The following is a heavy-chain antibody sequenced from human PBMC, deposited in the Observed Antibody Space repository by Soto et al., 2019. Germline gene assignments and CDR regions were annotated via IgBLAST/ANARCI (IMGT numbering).Heavy chain of an antibody. V-gene: IGHV4-34*01. CDR1: GGSFSGYY. CDR3: ARVPGELEYYFDY. Sequence: QVQLQQWGAGLLKPSETLSLTCAVYGGSFSGYYWSWIRQPPGKGLEWIGEINHSGSTNYNPSLKSRVTISVDTSKNQFSLKLSSVTAADTAVYYCARVPGELEYYFDYWGQGTLVTVSS. CDR2: INHSGST. D-gene: IGHD3-10*01. J-gene: IGHJ4*02.